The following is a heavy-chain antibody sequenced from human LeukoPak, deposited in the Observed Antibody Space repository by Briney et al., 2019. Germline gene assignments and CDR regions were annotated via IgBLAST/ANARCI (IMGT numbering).Heavy chain of an antibody. D-gene: IGHD3-10*01. J-gene: IGHJ4*02. Sequence: PGGSLRLSCAGSGFIFSNYGMHWVRQAPGKGLEWVAVVSFHGSLKYYAESVEGRFAISRDNFKNTLYLQMNSLRPKDTAVYFCARETDYYVSGSCSHWGQGTLVTVSS. V-gene: IGHV3-30*03. CDR1: GFIFSNYG. CDR3: ARETDYYVSGSCSH. CDR2: VSFHGSLK.